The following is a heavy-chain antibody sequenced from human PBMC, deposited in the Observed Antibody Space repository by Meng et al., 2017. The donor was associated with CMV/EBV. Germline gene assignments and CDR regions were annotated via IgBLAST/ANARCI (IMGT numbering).Heavy chain of an antibody. V-gene: IGHV3-30*04. CDR2: ISYDGSNK. CDR3: ARGYGSGSYRYL. J-gene: IGHJ4*02. CDR1: GFTFSSYA. D-gene: IGHD3-10*01. Sequence: GGSLRLSCAASGFTFSSYAMHWVRQAPGKGLEWVAVISYDGSNKYYADSVKGRFTISRDNSKNTLYLQMNSLRAEDTAVYYCARGYGSGSYRYLWGQGTLVTV.